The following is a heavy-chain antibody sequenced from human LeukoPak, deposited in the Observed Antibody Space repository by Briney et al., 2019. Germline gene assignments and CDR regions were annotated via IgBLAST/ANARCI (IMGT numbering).Heavy chain of an antibody. V-gene: IGHV3-15*01. Sequence: PGGSLRLSCAASGVNFRNTRMSWVRHAPGKGPERGGRRKIKRDGGTTDYGARVKGRFTISRDDSKNTLYLQMNSLKTEDTAVYYCTTAPPFYYGGNSEGDYWGQGTLVTVSS. CDR3: TTAPPFYYGGNSEGDY. CDR1: GVNFRNTR. CDR2: RKIKRDGGTT. J-gene: IGHJ4*02. D-gene: IGHD4-23*01.